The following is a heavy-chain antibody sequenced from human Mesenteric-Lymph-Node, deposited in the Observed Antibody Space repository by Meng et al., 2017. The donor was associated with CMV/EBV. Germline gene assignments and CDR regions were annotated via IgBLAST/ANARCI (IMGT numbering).Heavy chain of an antibody. CDR3: ARPNYYGAGSTPLFAH. Sequence: QLHLQESVSGLVKPSETLSLTCTVSGGYISISSYYWGWSRKTPGKGLEWIGSIYYGGSTYSNRPLKSKVTITVDTSKKQFSMRLRSESAADTAVYYWARPNYYGAGSTPLFAHWGKGTLFTVSS. CDR2: IYYGGST. D-gene: IGHD3-10*01. J-gene: IGHJ4*02. CDR1: GGYISISSYY. V-gene: IGHV4-39*01.